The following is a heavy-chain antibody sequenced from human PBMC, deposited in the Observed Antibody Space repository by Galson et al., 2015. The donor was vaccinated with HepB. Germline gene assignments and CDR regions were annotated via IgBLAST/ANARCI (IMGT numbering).Heavy chain of an antibody. J-gene: IGHJ6*03. CDR1: GYTFTSYG. Sequence: SVKVSCKASGYTFTSYGISWVRQAPGQGLEWMGWISAYNGNTNYAQKLQGRVTMTTDTSTSTAYMELRSLRSDDTAVYYCARGVPRGEEQQLVPWEPGVYYYYMDVWGKGTTVTVSS. D-gene: IGHD6-13*01. V-gene: IGHV1-18*01. CDR3: ARGVPRGEEQQLVPWEPGVYYYYMDV. CDR2: ISAYNGNT.